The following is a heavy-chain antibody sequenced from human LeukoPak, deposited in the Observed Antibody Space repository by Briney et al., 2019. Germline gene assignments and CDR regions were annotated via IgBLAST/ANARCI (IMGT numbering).Heavy chain of an antibody. V-gene: IGHV1-2*02. CDR2: INPNSGDT. CDR1: GYTFTRHY. CDR3: MRGGGNSWFAS. Sequence: GASVKVSCKASGYTFTRHYLHWVRQAPGQGLEWMGWINPNSGDTNFAQKFQGRVTMTRATSISTVYMELTSLRSDDTALYYCMRGGGNSWFASWGQGTLVSVSS. J-gene: IGHJ5*01. D-gene: IGHD3-16*01.